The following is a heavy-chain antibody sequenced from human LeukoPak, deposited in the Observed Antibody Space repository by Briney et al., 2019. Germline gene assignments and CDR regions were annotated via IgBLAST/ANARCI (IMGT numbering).Heavy chain of an antibody. V-gene: IGHV1-58*02. D-gene: IGHD3-9*01. CDR2: IVVGSGNT. Sequence: SVKVSCKASGFTFISSAMQWVRQARGQRLEWIGWIVVGSGNTNYAQKFQERVTITRDMSTSTAYMELSSLRSEDTAVYYCAASTFDYLPDYWGQGTLVTVSS. CDR1: GFTFISSA. J-gene: IGHJ4*02. CDR3: AASTFDYLPDY.